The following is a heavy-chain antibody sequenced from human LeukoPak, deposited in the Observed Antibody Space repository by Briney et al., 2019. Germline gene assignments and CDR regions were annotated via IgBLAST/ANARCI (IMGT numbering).Heavy chain of an antibody. J-gene: IGHJ4*02. CDR2: IFYSGST. V-gene: IGHV4-39*01. D-gene: IGHD3-16*01. Sequence: SETLSLTCTVSGGSISSSTYYWGWIRQPPGKGLEWIGSIFYSGSTYYNPSLKSRVTISIDTSKNQFSLKLSSVTAADTAVYYCARISEGAVLDSWGQGALVTVSS. CDR1: GGSISSSTYY. CDR3: ARISEGAVLDS.